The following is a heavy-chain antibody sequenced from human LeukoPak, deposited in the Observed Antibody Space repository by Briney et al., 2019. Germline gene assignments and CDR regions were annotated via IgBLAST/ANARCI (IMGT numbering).Heavy chain of an antibody. J-gene: IGHJ4*02. D-gene: IGHD5-12*01. CDR1: GVTFRSYG. CDR2: ISSDGNDK. Sequence: GGSLRLSCAASGVTFRSYGMHWVRQAPGKGLEWVAPISSDGNDKLYGESVRGRFTVSRDDSKSTLYLQMNSLRAEDTAVYYCTTKVIRGNSGDDYDDWGQGTLVTVSS. V-gene: IGHV3-30*03. CDR3: TTKVIRGNSGDDYDD.